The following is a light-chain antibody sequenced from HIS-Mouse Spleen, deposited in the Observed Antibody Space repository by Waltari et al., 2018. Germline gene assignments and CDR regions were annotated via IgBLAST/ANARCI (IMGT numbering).Light chain of an antibody. CDR2: DAS. J-gene: IGKJ3*01. Sequence: EIVLTQSPATLSLSPGERATLCCRASQSVSSYLAWYQQKPGQAPRLLIYDASNRATGIPARFSGSGSGTDFTLTISSLEPEDFAVYYCQQRSNWPGITFGPGTKVDIK. CDR1: QSVSSY. V-gene: IGKV3-11*01. CDR3: QQRSNWPGIT.